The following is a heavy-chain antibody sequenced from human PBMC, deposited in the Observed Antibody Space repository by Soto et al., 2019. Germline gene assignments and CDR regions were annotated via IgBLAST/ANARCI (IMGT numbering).Heavy chain of an antibody. CDR1: GDTFTSYG. Sequence: GASVKVCCKASGDTFTSYGISWVRQAPGPGLEWMGWISAYNVNTNYAQKLQGRVTMTTDKSTSTAYMGVRSLRTEDTAVYYCARDHCCSTCGYTAVDYWGQGTLVTVSS. J-gene: IGHJ4*02. V-gene: IGHV1-18*04. CDR2: ISAYNVNT. D-gene: IGHD2-2*02. CDR3: ARDHCCSTCGYTAVDY.